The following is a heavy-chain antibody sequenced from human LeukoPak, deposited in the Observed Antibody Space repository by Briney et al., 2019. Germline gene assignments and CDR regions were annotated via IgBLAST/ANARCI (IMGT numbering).Heavy chain of an antibody. Sequence: GASVKVSCKASGYTFTSYAMHWVRQAPGQRLEWMGWINAGNGNTKYSQKFQGRVTMTTDTSTSTAYMELRSLRSEDTAVYYCARARNYYDALNPFQHWGQGTLVTVSS. CDR1: GYTFTSYA. J-gene: IGHJ1*01. CDR2: INAGNGNT. D-gene: IGHD3-22*01. CDR3: ARARNYYDALNPFQH. V-gene: IGHV1-3*01.